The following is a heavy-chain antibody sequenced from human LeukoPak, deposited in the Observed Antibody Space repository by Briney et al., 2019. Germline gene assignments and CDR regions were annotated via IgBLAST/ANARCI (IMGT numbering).Heavy chain of an antibody. CDR1: GYIFTSYY. CDR3: ARETDIAAAANYFDY. D-gene: IGHD6-13*01. J-gene: IGHJ4*02. Sequence: AASVKVSCKASGYIFTSYYVHWVRQAPGHGLEWMGIINPDGGGTTYAQKFQGRVTMTRDTSTTTVYMELSSLRSEDTAVYYCARETDIAAAANYFDYWGQGTLVTVSS. CDR2: INPDGGGT. V-gene: IGHV1-46*01.